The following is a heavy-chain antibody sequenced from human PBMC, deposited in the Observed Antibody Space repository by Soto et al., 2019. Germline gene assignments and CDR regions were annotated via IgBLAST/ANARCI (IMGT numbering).Heavy chain of an antibody. CDR3: ARSPRSSPYFDY. D-gene: IGHD6-13*01. J-gene: IGHJ4*02. CDR1: GYTFSNFW. Sequence: GESLKISCQCSGYTFSNFWIAWVRQLPGKGLEYMGIIYPGDSETRYSPSFHGKITISADRSIGTAYLQWSSLEASDSAFYFCARSPRSSPYFDYWGQGALVTVSS. V-gene: IGHV5-51*01. CDR2: IYPGDSET.